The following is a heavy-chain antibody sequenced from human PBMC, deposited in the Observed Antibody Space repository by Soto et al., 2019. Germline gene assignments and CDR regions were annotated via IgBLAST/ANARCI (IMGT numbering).Heavy chain of an antibody. CDR1: GFNFNAYG. D-gene: IGHD3-3*01. Sequence: QVQLVESGGGVVQPGRSLRLSCEASGFNFNAYGVHWVRQAPGKGLNWVALVSFDGSDEYYADSVKGRFTISRDNSKNPVYLQLNSLIPEDTAVSYCAKDRGNFDSWSGPNDYWGQGTLVTVSS. J-gene: IGHJ4*02. CDR3: AKDRGNFDSWSGPNDY. CDR2: VSFDGSDE. V-gene: IGHV3-30*18.